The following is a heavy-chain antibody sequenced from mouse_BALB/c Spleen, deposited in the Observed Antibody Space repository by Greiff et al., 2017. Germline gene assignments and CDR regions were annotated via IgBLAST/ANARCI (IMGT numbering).Heavy chain of an antibody. D-gene: IGHD2-3*01. CDR3: ARYDGYSPFDY. CDR2: ISSGSSTI. V-gene: IGHV5-17*02. J-gene: IGHJ2*01. CDR1: GFTFSSFG. Sequence: EVKLMESGGGLVQPGGSRKLSCAASGFTFSSFGMHWVRQAPEKGLEWVAYISSGSSTIYYADTVKGRFTISRDNPKNTLFLQMTSLRSEDTAMYYCARYDGYSPFDYWGQGTTLTVSS.